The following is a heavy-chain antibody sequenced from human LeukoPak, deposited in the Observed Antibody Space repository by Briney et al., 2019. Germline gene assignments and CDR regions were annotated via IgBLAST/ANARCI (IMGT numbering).Heavy chain of an antibody. Sequence: SETLSLTCAVYGGSFSGYYWSWIRQPPGKGLGWIGEINHSGSTNYNPSLKSRVTISVDTSKNQFSLKLSSVTAADTAVYYCASKVPPGPSALDWFDPWGQGTLVTVSS. J-gene: IGHJ5*02. V-gene: IGHV4-34*01. CDR2: INHSGST. CDR1: GGSFSGYY. CDR3: ASKVPPGPSALDWFDP.